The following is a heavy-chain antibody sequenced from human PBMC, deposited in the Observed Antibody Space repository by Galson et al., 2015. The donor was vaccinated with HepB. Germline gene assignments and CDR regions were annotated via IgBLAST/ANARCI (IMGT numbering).Heavy chain of an antibody. V-gene: IGHV3-21*01. CDR3: ARDEAPFGFGELHLTSYYYYGMDV. J-gene: IGHJ6*02. D-gene: IGHD3-10*01. CDR2: ISSSSSYI. Sequence: SLRLSCAASGFTFSSYSMNWVRQAPGKGLEWVSSISSSSSYIYYADSVKGRFTISRDNAKNSLYLRMNSLGAEDTAVYYCARDEAPFGFGELHLTSYYYYGMDVWGQGTTVTVSS. CDR1: GFTFSSYS.